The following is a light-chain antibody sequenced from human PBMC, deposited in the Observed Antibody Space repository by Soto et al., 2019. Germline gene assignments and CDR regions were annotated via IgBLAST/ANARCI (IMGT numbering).Light chain of an antibody. V-gene: IGKV1-5*03. J-gene: IGKJ1*01. CDR2: KAS. CDR1: QSISSW. Sequence: DIQMTQSPSTLSASVGDRVTITCRASQSISSWLAWYQQKPGKAPKLLIYKASSLESGVPSRFSGSGAGTAVTLTISSRQPDDFATYYCQQYNSYPRPFGQGTKVEIK. CDR3: QQYNSYPRP.